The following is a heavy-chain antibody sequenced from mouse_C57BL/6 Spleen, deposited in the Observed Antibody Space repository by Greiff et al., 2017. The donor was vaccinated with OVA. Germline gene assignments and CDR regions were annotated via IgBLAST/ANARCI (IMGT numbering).Heavy chain of an antibody. V-gene: IGHV1-42*01. CDR3: ARNGSSSYDYAMDY. J-gene: IGHJ4*01. CDR1: GYSFTGYY. D-gene: IGHD1-1*01. CDR2: INPSTGGT. Sequence: EVQLQQSGPELVKPGASVKISCKASGYSFTGYYMNWVKQSPEKSLEWIGEINPSTGGTTYNQKFKAKATLTVDKSSSTAYMQLKSLTSEDSAVYYCARNGSSSYDYAMDYWGQGTSVTVSS.